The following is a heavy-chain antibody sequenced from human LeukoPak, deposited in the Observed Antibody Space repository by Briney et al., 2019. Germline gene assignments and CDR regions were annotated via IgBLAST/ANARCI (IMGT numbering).Heavy chain of an antibody. CDR3: ARDSIAAVVDY. CDR1: GGSISSGSYY. V-gene: IGHV4-61*02. Sequence: PSETLSLTCTVSGGSISSGSYYWSWIRQPAGKGLEWIGRIYTSGSTNYNPSLKSRVTISVDTSKNQFSLKLSSVTAADTAVYYCARDSIAAVVDYWGQGTLVTVSS. CDR2: IYTSGST. J-gene: IGHJ4*02. D-gene: IGHD6-13*01.